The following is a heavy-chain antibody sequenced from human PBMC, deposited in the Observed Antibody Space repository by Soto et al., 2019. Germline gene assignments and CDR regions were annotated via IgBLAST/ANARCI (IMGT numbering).Heavy chain of an antibody. J-gene: IGHJ4*02. CDR1: GFTFSSYA. V-gene: IGHV3-30-3*01. Sequence: GGSLRLSCAASGFTFSSYAMHWVRQAPGKGLEWVAVISYDGSNKYYADSVKGRFIISRDNSKNTLYLQMNSLRAEDTAVYYCAREEQAIDYWGQGTLVTVSS. CDR2: ISYDGSNK. CDR3: AREEQAIDY.